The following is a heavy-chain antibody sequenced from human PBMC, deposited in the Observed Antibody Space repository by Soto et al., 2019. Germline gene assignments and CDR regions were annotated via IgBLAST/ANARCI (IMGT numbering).Heavy chain of an antibody. CDR1: GDSITDSY. V-gene: IGHV4-59*01. J-gene: IGHJ3*02. CDR3: ARGMAAAGDTFDI. CDR2: IYHSGIS. D-gene: IGHD6-13*01. Sequence: QVQLQESGPGLVKPSETLSLTCTVSGDSITDSYWSWIRQPPGKGLAWIGFIYHSGISNYDASLKGRVTISTDTSKNQISLKLTSVTSADTAVYYCARGMAAAGDTFDIWGQGTMVTVSS.